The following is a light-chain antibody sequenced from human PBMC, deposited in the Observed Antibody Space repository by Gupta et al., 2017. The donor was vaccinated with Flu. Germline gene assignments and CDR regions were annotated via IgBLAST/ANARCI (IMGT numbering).Light chain of an antibody. CDR3: QHYGSPPWT. Sequence: ARATLSCRASQRVTTNSFAWYQQRPCQAPRLLIYDASNRATGIPDRFSASGSGTDFTLTISRLEPEDFAVYHCQHYGSPPWTFGQGTKVEI. CDR1: QRVTTNS. J-gene: IGKJ1*01. V-gene: IGKV3-20*01. CDR2: DAS.